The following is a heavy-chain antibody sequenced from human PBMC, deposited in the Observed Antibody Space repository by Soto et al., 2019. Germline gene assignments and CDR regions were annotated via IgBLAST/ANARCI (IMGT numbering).Heavy chain of an antibody. CDR3: AKGRYYYDSSGYYRSPTLFDY. CDR2: ISGSGGST. CDR1: GFTFSSYA. Sequence: GGSLRLSCAASGFTFSSYAMSWARQAPGKGLEWVSAISGSGGSTYYADSVKSRFTISRDNSKNTLYLQMNSLRAEDTAVYYCAKGRYYYDSSGYYRSPTLFDYWGQGTLVTVSS. J-gene: IGHJ4*02. V-gene: IGHV3-23*01. D-gene: IGHD3-22*01.